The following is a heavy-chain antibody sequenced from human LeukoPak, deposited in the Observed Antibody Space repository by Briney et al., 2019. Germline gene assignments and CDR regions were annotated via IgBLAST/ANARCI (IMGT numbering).Heavy chain of an antibody. CDR3: ARLGEGFNTAGGFDY. D-gene: IGHD3-16*01. V-gene: IGHV4-39*01. Sequence: PSETLSLTCTVSGGSVSSTSYYWGWIRQPPGKGLEWIANIYYRGTTYYNPSLKSRVTISVDTSKNQFSLKLSSVTAADTAVYCCARLGEGFNTAGGFDYWGQGTLVTVSS. CDR2: IYYRGTT. CDR1: GGSVSSTSYY. J-gene: IGHJ4*02.